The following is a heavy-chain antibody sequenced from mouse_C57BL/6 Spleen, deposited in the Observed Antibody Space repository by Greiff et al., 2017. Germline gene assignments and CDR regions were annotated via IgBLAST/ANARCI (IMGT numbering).Heavy chain of an antibody. J-gene: IGHJ1*03. CDR2: INPYNGGT. CDR1: GYTFTDYY. D-gene: IGHD1-1*01. Sequence: EVQLQESGPVLVKPGASVKMSCKASGYTFTDYYMNWVKQSHGKSLEWIGVINPYNGGTSYNQKFKGKATLTVDKSSSTAYMELNRLTSEDSAVYYCARGITTVVDTDWYFDVWGTGTTVTVAS. V-gene: IGHV1-19*01. CDR3: ARGITTVVDTDWYFDV.